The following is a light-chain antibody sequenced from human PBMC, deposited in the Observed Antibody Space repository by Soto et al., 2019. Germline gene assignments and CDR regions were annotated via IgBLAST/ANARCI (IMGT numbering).Light chain of an antibody. V-gene: IGLV2-14*01. J-gene: IGLJ2*01. CDR1: NSDVGGFNF. CDR3: SSYRSGGTAV. Sequence: QSALTQPASVSGSPGQSITISCTGTNSDVGGFNFVSWYQQHPGKAPKLMIYEVSNRPSGVSNRFAGSKSGNAASLTISGLQDEDEADYYCSSYRSGGTAVFGGGTKLTVL. CDR2: EVS.